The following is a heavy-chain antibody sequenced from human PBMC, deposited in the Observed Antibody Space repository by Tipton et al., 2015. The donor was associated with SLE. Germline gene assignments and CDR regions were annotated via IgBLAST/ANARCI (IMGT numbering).Heavy chain of an antibody. V-gene: IGHV3-30*04. CDR2: ISYDGSNK. Sequence: LSLTCAASGFTFSSYAMHWVRQAPGKGLEWVAVISYDGSNKYYADSVKGRFTISRDNSKNTLYLQMNSLRAEDTAVYYCARDGVVVVAATQGAFDIWGQGTMVTVSS. CDR1: GFTFSSYA. CDR3: ARDGVVVVAATQGAFDI. J-gene: IGHJ3*02. D-gene: IGHD2-15*01.